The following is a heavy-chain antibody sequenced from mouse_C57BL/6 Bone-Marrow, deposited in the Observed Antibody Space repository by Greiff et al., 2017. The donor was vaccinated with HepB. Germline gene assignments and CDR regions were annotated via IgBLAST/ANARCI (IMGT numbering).Heavy chain of an antibody. CDR1: GYTFTSYW. CDR3: AKCCLLFFGC. J-gene: IGHJ3*01. Sequence: VQLQQPGAELVKPGASVKLSCKASGYTFTSYWMNWVKQRPGQGLEWIGMINPNSGSTNYNEKFKGKATLTVDKSSSTAYMQLSILTSEDSAVYYCAKCCLLFFGCWGKGTPVTVSA. D-gene: IGHD2-3*01. CDR2: INPNSGST. V-gene: IGHV1-64*01.